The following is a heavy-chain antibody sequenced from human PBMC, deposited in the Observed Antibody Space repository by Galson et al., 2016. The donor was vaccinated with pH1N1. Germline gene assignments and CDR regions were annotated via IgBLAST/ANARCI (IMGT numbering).Heavy chain of an antibody. Sequence: SLRLSCAASGFNFDTFAMHWVRRTPGKGLEWVAFISYNGHDESYAESLKGRFTVSRDNSKNRLYLHMNSLRPDDTGLYYCAREDWSYGDTYYNGMDVWGQGTTVTVSS. CDR1: GFNFDTFA. D-gene: IGHD1-26*01. J-gene: IGHJ6*02. CDR3: AREDWSYGDTYYNGMDV. V-gene: IGHV3-30-3*01. CDR2: ISYNGHDE.